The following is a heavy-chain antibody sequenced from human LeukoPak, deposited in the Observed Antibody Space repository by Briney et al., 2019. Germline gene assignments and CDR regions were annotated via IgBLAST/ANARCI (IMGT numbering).Heavy chain of an antibody. CDR1: GGTFSSYA. V-gene: IGHV1-69*05. CDR3: ARGPRQQLAVG. D-gene: IGHD6-13*01. Sequence: SVKVSCKASGGTFSSYAISWVRQAPGQGLEWMGGVIPIFGTATYAQKFQGRVTITTDESTSTAYMELSSLRSEDTAVYYCARGPRQQLAVGWGQGTLVTVSS. J-gene: IGHJ4*02. CDR2: VIPIFGTA.